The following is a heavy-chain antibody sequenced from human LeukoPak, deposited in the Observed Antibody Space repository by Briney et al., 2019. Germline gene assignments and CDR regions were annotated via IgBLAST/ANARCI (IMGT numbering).Heavy chain of an antibody. J-gene: IGHJ6*03. CDR1: GGSISSGSYY. CDR3: ARDSLLPSAMGYYYMDV. Sequence: SETLSLTCTVSGGSISSGSYYWSWIRQPAGNGLEWIGRIYTGGSTNHNPSLKSRVTISVDPSKNQFSLKLSSVTAADTALYYCARDSLLPSAMGYYYMDVWGKGTTVTVSS. CDR2: IYTGGST. V-gene: IGHV4-61*02. D-gene: IGHD2-2*01.